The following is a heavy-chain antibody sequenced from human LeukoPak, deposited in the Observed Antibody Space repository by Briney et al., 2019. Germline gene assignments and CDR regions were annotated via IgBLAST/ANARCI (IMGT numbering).Heavy chain of an antibody. V-gene: IGHV1-2*02. CDR2: INPNSGAT. CDR1: GYAFSVHY. CDR3: AKGLTVGFGGIRLGMDV. Sequence: ASVKVSCKASGYAFSVHYLHWVRQAPGQGLECLGWINPNSGATNYAQKFQGRVTMTRDTSINTAYMELSSLKSDDTGIYFCAKGLTVGFGGIRLGMDVWGNGTTVTISS. D-gene: IGHD3-10*01. J-gene: IGHJ6*03.